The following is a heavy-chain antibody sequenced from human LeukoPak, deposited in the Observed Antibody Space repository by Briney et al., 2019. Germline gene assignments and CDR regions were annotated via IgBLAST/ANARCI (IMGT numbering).Heavy chain of an antibody. Sequence: GGSLRLSCAASGFTFSSYAMSWVRQAPGKGLEWVSAISGSGGSTHYADSVKGRFTISRDNSRDTLYLQMNSLRAEDTAVYYCAKGYYDYVWGSYYFDYWGQGTLVTVSS. J-gene: IGHJ4*02. CDR1: GFTFSSYA. D-gene: IGHD3-16*01. CDR3: AKGYYDYVWGSYYFDY. CDR2: ISGSGGST. V-gene: IGHV3-23*01.